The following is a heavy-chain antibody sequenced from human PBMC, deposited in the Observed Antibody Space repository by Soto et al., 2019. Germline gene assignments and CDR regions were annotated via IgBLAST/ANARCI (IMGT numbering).Heavy chain of an antibody. V-gene: IGHV6-1*01. J-gene: IGHJ6*03. CDR1: GDSVSSNSAA. CDR3: ARGGVVPAARYYYMDV. D-gene: IGHD2-2*01. Sequence: PSQTLSLTCVISGDSVSSNSAAWNWIRQSPSRGLEWLGRTYYRSKWYNDYTVSVKSRITINPDTSKNQYSLQLNSVTPEDTVVYYCARGGVVPAARYYYMDVWGKGTTVTVSS. CDR2: TYYRSKWYN.